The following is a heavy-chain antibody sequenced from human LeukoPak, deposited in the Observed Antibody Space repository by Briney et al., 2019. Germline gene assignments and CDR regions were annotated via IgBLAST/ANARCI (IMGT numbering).Heavy chain of an antibody. CDR2: IGTAGDT. J-gene: IGHJ4*02. Sequence: PGGSLRLSCAASGFTFNDYDMHWVREATGKGLEWVSAIGTAGDTYYTGSVKGRFTISRENAKNSLYLRMNSLRAGDTAVYYCARVAKERVGGVYYFDYWGQGTLVTVSS. CDR1: GFTFNDYD. V-gene: IGHV3-13*01. CDR3: ARVAKERVGGVYYFDY. D-gene: IGHD1-1*01.